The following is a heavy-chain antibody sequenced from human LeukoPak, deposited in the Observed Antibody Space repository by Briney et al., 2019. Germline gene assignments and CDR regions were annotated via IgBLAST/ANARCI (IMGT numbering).Heavy chain of an antibody. CDR2: IRYDGNNK. J-gene: IGHJ4*02. Sequence: GGSLRLSCAASGFTFSSYGMHWVRQAPGKGLEWVAFIRYDGNNKYYADSVKGRFTISRDNSKNTLYLQMNNLRAEDTAVCYCAKLISPYDYWGQGTLVLVSS. CDR3: AKLISPYDY. V-gene: IGHV3-30*02. CDR1: GFTFSSYG.